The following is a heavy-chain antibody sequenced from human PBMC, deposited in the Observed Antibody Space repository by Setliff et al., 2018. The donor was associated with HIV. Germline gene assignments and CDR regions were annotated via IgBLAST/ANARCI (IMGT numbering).Heavy chain of an antibody. Sequence: ASVKVSCKASGYTFTSYDINWVRQATGQGLEWMGWMNPNSGTRGYAQKFQGRVTMTRNTSISTAYVELSNLRSEDTVVYYCARGWGDWFDPWGQGTLVTVSS. J-gene: IGHJ5*02. CDR1: GYTFTSYD. V-gene: IGHV1-8*01. CDR3: ARGWGDWFDP. D-gene: IGHD3-16*01. CDR2: MNPNSGTR.